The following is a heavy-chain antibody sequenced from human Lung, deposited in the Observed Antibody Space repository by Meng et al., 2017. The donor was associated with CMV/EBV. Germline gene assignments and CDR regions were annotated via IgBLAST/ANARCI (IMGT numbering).Heavy chain of an antibody. V-gene: IGHV4-34*01. CDR2: SNHIGKP. D-gene: IGHD3-3*01. CDR1: GGSLNGYY. Sequence: GSLSLSCAVYGGSLNGYYGSWIRPSPGKGLEWIGDSNHIGKPNYNPSLKARVTMSVDMPKNQFSLKLSSVTAADTSVYYCARGRQYDITLLEVVRNYFDNWGQGTMVTVSS. J-gene: IGHJ4*02. CDR3: ARGRQYDITLLEVVRNYFDN.